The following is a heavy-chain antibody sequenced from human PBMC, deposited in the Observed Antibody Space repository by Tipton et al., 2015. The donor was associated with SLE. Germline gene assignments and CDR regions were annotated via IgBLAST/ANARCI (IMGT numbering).Heavy chain of an antibody. CDR3: AKDARQQWLAYDAFDI. J-gene: IGHJ3*02. CDR2: ISGSGGST. D-gene: IGHD6-19*01. CDR1: GFTFSSYA. Sequence: SLRLSCAASGFTFSSYAMSWVRQAPGKGLEWVSAISGSGGSTYYADSVKGRFTISRDNSKNTLYLQMNSLRAEDTAVYYCAKDARQQWLAYDAFDIWGQGTMVTVSS. V-gene: IGHV3-23*01.